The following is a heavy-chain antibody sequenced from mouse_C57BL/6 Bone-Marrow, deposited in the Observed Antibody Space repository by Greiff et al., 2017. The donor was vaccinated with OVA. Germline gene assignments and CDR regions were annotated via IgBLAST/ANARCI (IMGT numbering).Heavy chain of an antibody. CDR3: VRDYYCSSYSAWFAS. V-gene: IGHV10-1*01. Sequence: GGGLVQPKGSLKLSCAASGFSFNTYAMNWVRQAPGKGLEWVARIRSKSNNYATYYADSVKDRFTISRDDSESMLYLQMNTLNTVDTALFYCVRDYYCSSYSAWFASWGQRTLVTVSA. D-gene: IGHD1-1*01. J-gene: IGHJ3*01. CDR1: GFSFNTYA. CDR2: IRSKSNNYAT.